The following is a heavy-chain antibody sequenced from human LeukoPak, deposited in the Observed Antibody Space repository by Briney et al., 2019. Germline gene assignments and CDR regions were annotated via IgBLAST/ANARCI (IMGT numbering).Heavy chain of an antibody. V-gene: IGHV3-23*01. CDR3: AKIFDYYGSGSYTTDAFDI. CDR2: ISGSGGST. CDR1: GFTFSDYY. D-gene: IGHD3-10*01. J-gene: IGHJ3*02. Sequence: GGSLRLSCAASGFTFSDYYMSWVRQAPGKGLEWVSVISGSGGSTYYADSVKGRFTISRDNSKNTLYLQMNSLRADDTAVYYCAKIFDYYGSGSYTTDAFDIWGQGTMVTVSS.